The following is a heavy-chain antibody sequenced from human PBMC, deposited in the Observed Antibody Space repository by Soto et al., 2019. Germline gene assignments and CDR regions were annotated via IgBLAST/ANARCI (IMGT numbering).Heavy chain of an antibody. CDR2: VSRSDYT. D-gene: IGHD3-22*01. Sequence: GGSLRLSCAVSGFHFRNYGINWVRQAPGKGLEWVSSVSRSDYTYYSDSVKGRFTISRDNAKNSVSLQMTTLRAEDTAVYYCAREDSIIIPAVSDFWGQGTLVTVSS. V-gene: IGHV3-21*01. CDR3: AREDSIIIPAVSDF. CDR1: GFHFRNYG. J-gene: IGHJ4*02.